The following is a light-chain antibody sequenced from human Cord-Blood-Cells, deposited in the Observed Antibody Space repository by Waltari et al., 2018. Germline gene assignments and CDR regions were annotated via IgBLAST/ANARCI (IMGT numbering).Light chain of an antibody. CDR2: KDC. CDR1: VLAKKY. J-gene: IGLJ3*02. V-gene: IGLV3-27*01. CDR3: YSAADNNLGV. Sequence: SYELTQPSSVSVSPGQTARITCSGDVLAKKYARWFQQKPGQAPVLVIYKDCERPSGIPGRFSGSSSGTTVTLTISGAQVEDEADYYCYSAADNNLGVFGGGTKLTVL.